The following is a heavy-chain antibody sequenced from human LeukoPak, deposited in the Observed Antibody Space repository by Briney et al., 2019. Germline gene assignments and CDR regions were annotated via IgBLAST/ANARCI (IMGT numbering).Heavy chain of an antibody. D-gene: IGHD3-10*01. CDR2: IISIFGTA. V-gene: IGHV1-69*01. J-gene: IGHJ4*02. Sequence: SVKVSCKASGGTFSSYAISWVRQAPGQGLEWMGGIISIFGTANYAQKFQGRVTITADESTSTAYMELSSLRSEDTAVYYCARGYYGSGIFYFDYWGQGTLVTVSS. CDR1: GGTFSSYA. CDR3: ARGYYGSGIFYFDY.